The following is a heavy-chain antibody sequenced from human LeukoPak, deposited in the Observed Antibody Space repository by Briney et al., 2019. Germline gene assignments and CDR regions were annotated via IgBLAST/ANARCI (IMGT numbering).Heavy chain of an antibody. CDR3: ARDRPGRITGTLVCYMDV. J-gene: IGHJ6*03. CDR1: GFTFSSYA. Sequence: GGSLRLSCAASGFTFSSYAMHWVRQAPGKGLEWVAVISYDGSNKYYADSVKGRFTISRDNSKNTLYLQMNSLRAEDTAVYYCARDRPGRITGTLVCYMDVWGKGTTVTVSS. CDR2: ISYDGSNK. V-gene: IGHV3-30*01. D-gene: IGHD1-20*01.